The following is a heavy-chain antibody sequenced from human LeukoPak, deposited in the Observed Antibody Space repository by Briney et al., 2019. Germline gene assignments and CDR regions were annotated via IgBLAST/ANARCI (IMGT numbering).Heavy chain of an antibody. CDR2: IRSSFYGGTK. D-gene: IGHD3-16*01. V-gene: IGHV3-49*04. CDR3: ARGPIELWIHNGMDV. Sequence: PGRSLRLSCGGSGFILGDHAMTWVRQPPGKGLEWVGFIRSSFYGGTKEYAASVQGRFTLSRDDSKNIVYLQMNSLRIEDTAVYYCARGPIELWIHNGMDVWGQGTTVTVSS. J-gene: IGHJ6*02. CDR1: GFILGDHA.